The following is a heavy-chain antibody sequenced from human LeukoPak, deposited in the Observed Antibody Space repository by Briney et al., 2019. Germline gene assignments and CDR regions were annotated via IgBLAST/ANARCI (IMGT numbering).Heavy chain of an antibody. CDR2: IHYSGST. J-gene: IGHJ5*02. V-gene: IGHV4-59*01. Sequence: SETLSLTCTVSGGSISSYYWSWIRQPPGKGLEWIGYIHYSGSTTYNPSLKSRVTISVDTSKNQFSLKLSSVTAADTAVYYCARRAVRNGGNSVGFDPWGQGTLVTVSS. CDR1: GGSISSYY. CDR3: ARRAVRNGGNSVGFDP. D-gene: IGHD4-23*01.